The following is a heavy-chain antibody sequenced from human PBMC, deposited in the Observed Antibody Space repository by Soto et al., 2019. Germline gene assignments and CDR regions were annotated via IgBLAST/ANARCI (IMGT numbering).Heavy chain of an antibody. CDR1: GYTFTSYH. CDR2: ISAYNTNT. V-gene: IGHV1-18*01. J-gene: IGHJ4*02. CDR3: ARDTPPTDY. Sequence: QVQLVQSGAEVKKPGASVKVSCKTSGYTFTSYHISWVRQAPGQGLEWMGWISAYNTNTNYAQKFQGRVTTTTDTLTSTADLELRSLRSDDTAVYYCARDTPPTDYWGQGTLVTVSS.